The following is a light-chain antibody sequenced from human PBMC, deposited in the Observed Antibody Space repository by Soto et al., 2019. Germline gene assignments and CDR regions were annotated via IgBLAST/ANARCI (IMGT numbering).Light chain of an antibody. CDR2: KVS. CDR3: MQGTHWPPT. Sequence: DDILTQSPLSLPVTLGQPASISCRSTQSLVDRDGNTFLHWFQQRPGQSPRRLIYKVSNRDSGVPDRFSGSGSGTDFTLKISRVEAEDVGVYFCMQGTHWPPTFGQGTKVEIK. CDR1: QSLVDRDGNTF. V-gene: IGKV2-30*01. J-gene: IGKJ1*01.